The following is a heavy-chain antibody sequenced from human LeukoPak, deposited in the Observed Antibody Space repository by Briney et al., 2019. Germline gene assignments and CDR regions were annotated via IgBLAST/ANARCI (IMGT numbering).Heavy chain of an antibody. D-gene: IGHD3-22*01. CDR1: GYSISSGYY. J-gene: IGHJ3*02. CDR3: ARDKGGHYYDSSGYNDAFDI. Sequence: TSETLSLTCTVSGYSISSGYYWGWIRQPPGKGLEWIGSIYHSGSTYYNPSLKSRVTISVDTSKNQFSLKLSSVTAADTAVYYCARDKGGHYYDSSGYNDAFDIWGQGTMVTVSS. CDR2: IYHSGST. V-gene: IGHV4-38-2*02.